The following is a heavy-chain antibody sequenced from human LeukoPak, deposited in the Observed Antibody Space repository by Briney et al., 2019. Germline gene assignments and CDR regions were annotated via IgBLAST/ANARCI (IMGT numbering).Heavy chain of an antibody. CDR3: AKDGYCSSTSCYLPFRYYYYMDV. D-gene: IGHD2-2*03. V-gene: IGHV3-30*02. CDR1: GFTFSSYG. Sequence: GGSLRLSCAASGFTFSSYGMHWVRQAPGKGLEWVAFIRYDGSNKYYADSVKGRFTISRDNSKNTLYLQMNSLRAEDTAVYYCAKDGYCSSTSCYLPFRYYYYMDVWGKGTTVTVSS. CDR2: IRYDGSNK. J-gene: IGHJ6*03.